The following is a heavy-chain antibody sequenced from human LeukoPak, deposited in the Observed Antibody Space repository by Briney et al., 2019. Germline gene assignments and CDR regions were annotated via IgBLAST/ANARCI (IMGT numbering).Heavy chain of an antibody. J-gene: IGHJ4*02. Sequence: ASVKVSCKASGYTFTGYYMHWVRQAPGQGLEWMGWINPNSGGTNYAQRFQGRVTMTRDTSISTAYMELSRLTSDDTALYYCARTYTAVHYFDYWGQGTLVTVSS. CDR2: INPNSGGT. CDR3: ARTYTAVHYFDY. D-gene: IGHD2-21*02. V-gene: IGHV1-2*02. CDR1: GYTFTGYY.